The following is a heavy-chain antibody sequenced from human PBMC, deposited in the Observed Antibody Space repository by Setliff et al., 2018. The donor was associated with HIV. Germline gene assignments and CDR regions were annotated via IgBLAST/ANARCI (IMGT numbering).Heavy chain of an antibody. V-gene: IGHV4-39*01. CDR1: GGSISSSSYY. CDR3: ATLRWLRSKHSDY. Sequence: SETLSLTCTVSGGSISSSSYYWGWIRQPPGKGLEWIGAIYYTENTYYNPSLKSRVTMSVDTSKNQFSLKLRSVTAADTAVYFCATLRWLRSKHSDYWGQGILGTVSS. J-gene: IGHJ4*01. CDR2: IYYTENT. D-gene: IGHD5-12*01.